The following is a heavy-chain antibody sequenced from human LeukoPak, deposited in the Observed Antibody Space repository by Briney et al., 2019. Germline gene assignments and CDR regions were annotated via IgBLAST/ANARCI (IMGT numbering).Heavy chain of an antibody. D-gene: IGHD2-2*02. CDR2: INPNSGGT. J-gene: IGHJ1*01. V-gene: IGHV1-2*02. CDR1: GYTFTGYY. Sequence: ASVKVSCKASGYTFTGYYMHWVRQAPGQGLEWMGWINPNSGGTNYAQKFQGRVTMTRDTSISTAYMELSRLRSDDTAVYYRAREGGYCSSTSCYRIRYFQHWGQGTLVTVSS. CDR3: AREGGYCSSTSCYRIRYFQH.